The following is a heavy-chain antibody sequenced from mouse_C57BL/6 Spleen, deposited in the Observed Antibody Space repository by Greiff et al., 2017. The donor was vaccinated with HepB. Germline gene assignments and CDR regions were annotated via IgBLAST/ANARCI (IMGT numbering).Heavy chain of an antibody. CDR3: ARLPRYYGSSYWYFDV. CDR1: GYTFTSYW. CDR2: IDPSDSET. J-gene: IGHJ1*03. D-gene: IGHD1-1*01. V-gene: IGHV1-52*01. Sequence: QVQLKQPGAELVRPGSSVKLSCKASGYTFTSYWMHWVKQRPIQGLEWIGNIDPSDSETHYNQKFKDKATLTVDKSSSTAYMQLSSLTSEDSAVYYCARLPRYYGSSYWYFDVWGTGTTVTVSS.